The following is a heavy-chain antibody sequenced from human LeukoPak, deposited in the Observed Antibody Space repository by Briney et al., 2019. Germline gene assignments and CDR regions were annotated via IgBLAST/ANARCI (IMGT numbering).Heavy chain of an antibody. V-gene: IGHV3-53*01. CDR1: GFTVSSNY. CDR3: ARYCSSTSCYRAFDI. CDR2: IHSGGST. D-gene: IGHD2-2*01. Sequence: GGSLRLSCAASGFTVSSNYMSWVRQAPGKGLEWVSVIHSGGSTYYADSVKGRFTISRDNSKNTLYLQMNSLRAEDTAVYYCARYCSSTSCYRAFDIWGQGTMVTVSS. J-gene: IGHJ3*02.